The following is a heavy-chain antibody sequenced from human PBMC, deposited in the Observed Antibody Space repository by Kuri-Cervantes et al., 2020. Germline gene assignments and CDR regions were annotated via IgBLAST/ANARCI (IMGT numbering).Heavy chain of an antibody. CDR2: ISSSSSYI. J-gene: IGHJ4*02. Sequence: GGSLKISCAASGFTFSSYSMNWVRQAPGKGLEWVSSISSSSSYIYYADSVKGRFTISRDNAKNSLYLQMNSLRAEDTAVYYCARGSFGEFDYWGQGTLVTVSS. CDR3: ARGSFGEFDY. CDR1: GFTFSSYS. D-gene: IGHD3-10*01. V-gene: IGHV3-21*01.